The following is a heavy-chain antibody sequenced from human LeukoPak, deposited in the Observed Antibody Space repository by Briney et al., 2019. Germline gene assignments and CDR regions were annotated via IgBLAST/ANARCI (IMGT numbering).Heavy chain of an antibody. Sequence: PSETLSLTCTVSGGSISSYYWSWIRQPPGKGLEWVGYIYYSGSTNYNPSLKSRVTISVDTSKNQFSLKLSSVTAADTAEYYCARRGYRSGANAFDIWGQGTMVTVSS. D-gene: IGHD6-19*01. CDR3: ARRGYRSGANAFDI. V-gene: IGHV4-59*08. CDR2: IYYSGST. J-gene: IGHJ3*02. CDR1: GGSISSYY.